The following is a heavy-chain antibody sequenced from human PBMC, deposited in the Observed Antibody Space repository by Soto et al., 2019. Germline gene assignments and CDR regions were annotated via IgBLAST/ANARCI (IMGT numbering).Heavy chain of an antibody. D-gene: IGHD6-19*01. Sequence: GGSLRLSCAASGFTSSSYGMHWVRQAPGKGLEWVEVIWYDGSNKYYADSVKGRLTISRDNSKNTLYLQMNSLRAEDTAVYYCASLPSSGWYYFDYWGQGTLVTVSS. CDR1: GFTSSSYG. J-gene: IGHJ4*02. V-gene: IGHV3-33*01. CDR2: IWYDGSNK. CDR3: ASLPSSGWYYFDY.